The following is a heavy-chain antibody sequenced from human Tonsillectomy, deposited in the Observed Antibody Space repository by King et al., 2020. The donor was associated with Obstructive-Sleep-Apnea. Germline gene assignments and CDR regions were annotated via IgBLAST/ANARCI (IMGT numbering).Heavy chain of an antibody. Sequence: VQLQESGPGLVKPSQTLSLTCTVSGGSINTGGYYWSWIRQHPGKGLEWIGYIYYSGSTSYNPSPKSRATISVDTSKNQFSPKLKPVTAADTAVYYCARLERIVGPNEPFDYWGQGTLVTVSS. CDR2: IYYSGST. CDR1: GGSINTGGYY. J-gene: IGHJ4*02. CDR3: ARLERIVGPNEPFDY. V-gene: IGHV4-31*03. D-gene: IGHD1-26*01.